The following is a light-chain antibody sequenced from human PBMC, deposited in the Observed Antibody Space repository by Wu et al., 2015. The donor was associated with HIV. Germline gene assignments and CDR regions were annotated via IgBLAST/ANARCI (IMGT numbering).Light chain of an antibody. J-gene: IGKJ1*01. CDR2: EAS. Sequence: EIVMTQSPATLSVSPGERATLSCRASQSVRSNVAWYQQKAGQVPRLLMYEASTRATGIPARFSGSGSGTEFSLTITSLQSEDFAVYYCQQYNNWRWTFGQGTKVE. CDR1: QSVRSN. CDR3: QQYNNWRWT. V-gene: IGKV3-15*01.